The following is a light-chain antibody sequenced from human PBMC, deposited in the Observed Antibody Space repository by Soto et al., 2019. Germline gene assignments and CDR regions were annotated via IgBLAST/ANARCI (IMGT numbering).Light chain of an antibody. CDR2: LGS. V-gene: IGKV2-28*01. Sequence: EIVMTQSPLSLIVTPGEAASISCRSSQSLLHSNGNNYVDWYLQKPGQSPQLLVYLGSNRAPGVPDRFSGSGSGTDFVLKISRVEAEDVGIYYCMQLLQTPFTFGGGTKVEIK. CDR1: QSLLHSNGNNY. J-gene: IGKJ4*01. CDR3: MQLLQTPFT.